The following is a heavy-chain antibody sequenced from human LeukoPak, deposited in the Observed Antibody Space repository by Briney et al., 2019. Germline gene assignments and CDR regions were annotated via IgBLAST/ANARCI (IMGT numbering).Heavy chain of an antibody. CDR1: GYTFTTYG. Sequence: ASVRVSCKASGYTFTTYGISWVRQAPGQGEERMGWISGYNGNTNYTQKLQGRVTMTTDTSTSIAYMELRSLRSDDTAVYYCARDGPGSSDHDGLDIWGQGTMVTVSS. CDR2: ISGYNGNT. CDR3: ARDGPGSSDHDGLDI. D-gene: IGHD3-10*01. V-gene: IGHV1-18*04. J-gene: IGHJ3*02.